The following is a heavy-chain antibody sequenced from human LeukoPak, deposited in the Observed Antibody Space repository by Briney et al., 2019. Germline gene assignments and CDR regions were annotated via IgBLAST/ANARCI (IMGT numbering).Heavy chain of an antibody. J-gene: IGHJ4*02. CDR3: AREGLDY. V-gene: IGHV1-8*01. CDR1: GYTFTNYD. Sequence: ASVKVSCKASGYTFTNYDINWVRQATGQGLEWMGYKNPDSGNSAYAQKFQGRVTITTDASITTAYMELSGLRSEDTALYYCAREGLDYWGQGTLVTISS. CDR2: KNPDSGNS.